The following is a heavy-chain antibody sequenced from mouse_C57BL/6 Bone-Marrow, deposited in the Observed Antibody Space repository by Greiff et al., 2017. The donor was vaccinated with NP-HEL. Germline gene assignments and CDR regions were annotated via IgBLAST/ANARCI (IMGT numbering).Heavy chain of an antibody. Sequence: VQLQQSGPELVKPGASVKISCKASGYAFSSSWMNWVKQRPGTGLEWIGRIYPGDGDTNYNGKFKGKATLTADKSSSTAYMQLSSLTSEDSAVYFCARAVVAVDYWGQGTTLTVSS. J-gene: IGHJ2*01. CDR2: IYPGDGDT. V-gene: IGHV1-82*01. D-gene: IGHD1-1*01. CDR1: GYAFSSSW. CDR3: ARAVVAVDY.